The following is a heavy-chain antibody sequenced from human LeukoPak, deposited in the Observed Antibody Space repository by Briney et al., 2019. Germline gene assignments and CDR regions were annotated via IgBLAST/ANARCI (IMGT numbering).Heavy chain of an antibody. CDR1: GGSISSGGYS. J-gene: IGHJ4*02. V-gene: IGHV4-30-2*01. CDR2: IYHSGST. D-gene: IGHD3-22*01. CDR3: ARLNYDSSVPFDY. Sequence: SETLSLTCAVSGGSISSGGYSWSWIRQPPGKGLEWIGYIYHSGSTYYNPSLKSRVTISVDRSKNQFSLKLSSVTAADTAVYYCARLNYDSSVPFDYWGQGTLVTVSS.